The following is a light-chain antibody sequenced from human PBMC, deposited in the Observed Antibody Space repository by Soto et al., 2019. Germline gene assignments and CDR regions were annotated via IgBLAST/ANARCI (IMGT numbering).Light chain of an antibody. CDR2: AAS. CDR1: QGISNY. V-gene: IGKV1-27*01. J-gene: IGKJ1*01. CDR3: QKDNRAPQA. Sequence: DIQMTQSPSSLSASVGDRVTITCRASQGISNYLAWYQQKPGKVPKLLIYAASTLQSGVPSRFSGSGAGTDFTLTSSSLQPEDVATYYCQKDNRAPQAFGQGTKVEIK.